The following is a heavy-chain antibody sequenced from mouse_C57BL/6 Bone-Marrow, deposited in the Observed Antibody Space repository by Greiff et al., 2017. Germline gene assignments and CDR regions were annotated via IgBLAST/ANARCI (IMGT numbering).Heavy chain of an antibody. CDR3: ARDYRGYFDY. J-gene: IGHJ2*01. V-gene: IGHV1-54*01. CDR1: GYAFTNYL. Sequence: VQLQQSGAELVRPGTSVKVSCKASGYAFTNYLIEWVKQRPGQGLEWIGVINPGSGGTNYNEKFKGKATLTVDKSSSTAYMQLSSLTSEDSAVYFCARDYRGYFDYWGQGTTLTVSS. CDR2: INPGSGGT. D-gene: IGHD2-14*01.